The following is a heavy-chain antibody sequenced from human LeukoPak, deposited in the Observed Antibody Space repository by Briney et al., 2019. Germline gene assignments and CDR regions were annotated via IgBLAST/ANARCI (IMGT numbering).Heavy chain of an antibody. CDR2: IYYSGST. D-gene: IGHD3-9*01. Sequence: PSETLSLTCAVYGGTFSGYYWSWIRQPPGKGLEWIGYIYYSGSTNYNPSLKSRVTISVDTSKNQFSLKLSSVTAADTAVYYCARGGHDTTPNDYWGQGTLVTVSS. CDR1: GGTFSGYY. CDR3: ARGGHDTTPNDY. V-gene: IGHV4-59*01. J-gene: IGHJ4*02.